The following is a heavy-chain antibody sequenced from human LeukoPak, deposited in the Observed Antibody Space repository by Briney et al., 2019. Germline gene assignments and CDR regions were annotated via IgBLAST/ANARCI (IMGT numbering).Heavy chain of an antibody. CDR2: IKSKYDGGTT. V-gene: IGHV3-15*01. Sequence: GGSLRLSCAASGFTFSNAWMNWVRQAPGKGLEWVGRIKSKYDGGTTDYAAPVKGRFTISRDDSKNTVYLQMNSLKTEDTGVYYCATGGYYFDYWGQETLVTVSS. J-gene: IGHJ4*02. CDR3: ATGGYYFDY. CDR1: GFTFSNAW.